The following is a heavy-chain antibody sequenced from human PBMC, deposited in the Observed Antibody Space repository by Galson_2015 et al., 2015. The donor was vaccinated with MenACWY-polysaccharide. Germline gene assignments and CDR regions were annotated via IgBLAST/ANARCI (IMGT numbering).Heavy chain of an antibody. D-gene: IGHD6-13*01. V-gene: IGHV3-30*02. J-gene: IGHJ4*02. CDR3: AKDSWRPGYSSSWYVDY. Sequence: SLRLSCAASGFAFSSYAMSWVRQAPGKGLEWVAFIRYDGSNKYYADSVKGRFTISRDNSKNTLYLQMNSLRAEDTAVYYCAKDSWRPGYSSSWYVDYWGQGTLVTVSS. CDR2: IRYDGSNK. CDR1: GFAFSSYA.